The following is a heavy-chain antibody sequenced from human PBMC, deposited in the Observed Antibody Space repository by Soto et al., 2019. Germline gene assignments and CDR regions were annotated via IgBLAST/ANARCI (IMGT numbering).Heavy chain of an antibody. D-gene: IGHD2-2*01. V-gene: IGHV3-30-3*01. CDR3: ARGYCSRPSCSHFDC. CDR2: MSYDGSNK. J-gene: IGHJ4*02. Sequence: GGSLRLSCAASGFTFSSYTVHRVRQAPGKGLEWVAVMSYDGSNKYYADSVKGRFTISSDNSKNTLYLQMNSLGTEDTAVYYCARGYCSRPSCSHFDCWGQGTLVTVSS. CDR1: GFTFSSYT.